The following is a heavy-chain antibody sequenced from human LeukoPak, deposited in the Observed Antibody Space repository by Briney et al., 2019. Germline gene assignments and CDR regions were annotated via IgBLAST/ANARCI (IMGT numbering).Heavy chain of an antibody. V-gene: IGHV3-30*18. Sequence: QPGGSLRLSCAASGFTFSSYGMHWVRQAPGKGLEWVAVISYDGSNKYYADSVKGRFTISRDNSKNTLYLQMNSLRAEDTAVYYCAKGLFGQQLVPFGYWGQGTLVTVSS. CDR3: AKGLFGQQLVPFGY. CDR2: ISYDGSNK. J-gene: IGHJ4*02. D-gene: IGHD6-13*01. CDR1: GFTFSSYG.